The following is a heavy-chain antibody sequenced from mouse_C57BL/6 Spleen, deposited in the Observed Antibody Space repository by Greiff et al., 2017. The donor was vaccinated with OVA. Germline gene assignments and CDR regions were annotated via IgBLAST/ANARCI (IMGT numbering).Heavy chain of an antibody. D-gene: IGHD2-4*01. CDR1: GYTFTDYN. CDR2: INPNNGGT. Sequence: VQLKQSGPELVKPGASVKIPCKASGYTFTDYNMDWVKQSHGKSLEWIGDINPNNGGTIYNQKFKGKATLTVDKSSSTAYMELRSLTSEDTAVYYCASSLRYDYDYWYFDVWGTGTTVTVSS. J-gene: IGHJ1*03. CDR3: ASSLRYDYDYWYFDV. V-gene: IGHV1-18*01.